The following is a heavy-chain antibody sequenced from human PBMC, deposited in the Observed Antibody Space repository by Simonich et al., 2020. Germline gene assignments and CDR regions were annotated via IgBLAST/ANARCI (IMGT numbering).Heavy chain of an antibody. Sequence: EVQLVESGGGLIQPGGSLRLSCAASGFTVSSNYMSWVRQAPGRGLVWVSVIYSGGSTYYPESVKGRFTISRDNSKNTLYLQINSLSAEDTAVYYCARWTATGYYFDYWGQGTLVTVSS. D-gene: IGHD1-1*01. CDR3: ARWTATGYYFDY. J-gene: IGHJ4*02. V-gene: IGHV3-53*01. CDR1: GFTVSSNY. CDR2: IYSGGST.